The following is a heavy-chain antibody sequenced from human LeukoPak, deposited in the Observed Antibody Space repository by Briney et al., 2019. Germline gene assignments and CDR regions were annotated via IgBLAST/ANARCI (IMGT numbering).Heavy chain of an antibody. J-gene: IGHJ4*02. CDR1: GGSISSDY. V-gene: IGHV4-59*01. CDR3: ARVTTGDFGY. Sequence: SETLSLTCTVSGGSISSDYWSWIRQPPGKGLEWIGYIYYSGSTNYNPSLKSRVTISVDTSKNQFSLKLSSVTAADTAVYYCARVTTGDFGYWGQGTLVTVSS. CDR2: IYYSGST. D-gene: IGHD7-27*01.